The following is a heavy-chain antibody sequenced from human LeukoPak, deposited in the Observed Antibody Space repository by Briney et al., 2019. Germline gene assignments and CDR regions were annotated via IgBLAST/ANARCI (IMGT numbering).Heavy chain of an antibody. J-gene: IGHJ5*02. CDR2: INHSGGT. V-gene: IGHV4-34*01. Sequence: SETLSLTCAVYGGSFSGYYWSWIRQPPGKGLEWIGEINHSGGTNYNPSLKSRVTISVDTFKNQFSLKLSSVTAADTAVYYCARFSRFTGYNWFDPWGQGTLVTVSS. CDR1: GGSFSGYY. D-gene: IGHD3-3*01. CDR3: ARFSRFTGYNWFDP.